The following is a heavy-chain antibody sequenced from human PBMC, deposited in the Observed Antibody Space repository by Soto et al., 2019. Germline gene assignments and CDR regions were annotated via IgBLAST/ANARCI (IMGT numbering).Heavy chain of an antibody. D-gene: IGHD6-13*01. V-gene: IGHV1-8*02. CDR3: GRGPSPRAPAGGTPYYYAMDV. CDR2: MNPINGAT. Sequence: SVKVSCKASGYDFTAYDINWVRQASGQGLEWMGWMNPINGATGTARRFQGRVSLSRNTATGTAYLELTSLRSDDTAVYYCGRGPSPRAPAGGTPYYYAMDVWGQGTTVTVSS. CDR1: GYDFTAYD. J-gene: IGHJ6*02.